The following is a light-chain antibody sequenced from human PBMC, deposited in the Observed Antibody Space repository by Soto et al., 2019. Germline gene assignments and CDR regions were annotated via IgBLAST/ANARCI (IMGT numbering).Light chain of an antibody. Sequence: IGMPQSPATLSVSPGERATLSCRASQSVSSNLAWYQQKPGQAPRLLIYDASTRATVIPARFSGSRSGAEFTLTINSLQSEDFAVYYCQPYNNWPLTFGGGTKVDIK. CDR3: QPYNNWPLT. J-gene: IGKJ4*01. CDR1: QSVSSN. V-gene: IGKV3-15*01. CDR2: DAS.